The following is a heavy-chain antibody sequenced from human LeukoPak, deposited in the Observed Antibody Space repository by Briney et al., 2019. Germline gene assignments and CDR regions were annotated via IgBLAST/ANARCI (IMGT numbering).Heavy chain of an antibody. J-gene: IGHJ6*03. V-gene: IGHV3-43D*03. D-gene: IGHD2-15*01. CDR2: ISWDGGST. CDR3: AKDVGYCSGGSCHTRGRDYYYYYMDV. Sequence: GGSLRLSCAASGFTFDDYAMHWVRQAPGKGLEWVSLISWDGGSTYYADSVKGRFTISRDNSKNSLYLQMNSLRAEDTALYYCAKDVGYCSGGSCHTRGRDYYYYYMDVWGKGTTVTVSS. CDR1: GFTFDDYA.